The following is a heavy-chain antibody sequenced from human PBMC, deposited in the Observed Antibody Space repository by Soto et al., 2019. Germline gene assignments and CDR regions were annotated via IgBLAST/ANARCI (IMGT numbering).Heavy chain of an antibody. D-gene: IGHD3-10*01. Sequence: GGSLRLSCAASGFTFSSYWMSWVRQAPGKGLEWVANIKQDGSEKYYVDSVKGRFTISRDNAKNSLYLQMNSLRAEDTAVYYCATDYYYGSGSLYSYYYMDVWGKGTTVTVSS. CDR3: ATDYYYGSGSLYSYYYMDV. V-gene: IGHV3-7*01. CDR2: IKQDGSEK. J-gene: IGHJ6*03. CDR1: GFTFSSYW.